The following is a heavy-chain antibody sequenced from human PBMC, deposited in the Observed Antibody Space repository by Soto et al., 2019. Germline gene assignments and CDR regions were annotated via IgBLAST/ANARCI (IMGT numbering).Heavy chain of an antibody. J-gene: IGHJ5*02. CDR3: ARAEWLHWFDP. CDR2: INLSGNS. Sequence: PSETLSLTXAVDGGSFSGYFWSWIRQPPGKGLEWIGEINLSGNSDYNPSLKSRVTISADTSKNQFSLNLRSVTAADTAVYYCARAEWLHWFDPWGQGTLVTVSS. D-gene: IGHD3-3*01. CDR1: GGSFSGYF. V-gene: IGHV4-34*01.